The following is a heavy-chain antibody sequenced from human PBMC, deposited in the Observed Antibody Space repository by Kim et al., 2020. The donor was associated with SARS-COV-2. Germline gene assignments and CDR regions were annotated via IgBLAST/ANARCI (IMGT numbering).Heavy chain of an antibody. J-gene: IGHJ4*02. D-gene: IGHD2-2*02. V-gene: IGHV4-34*01. Sequence: THSGSINYTPSLKSRVTISVDTSKNQFSLRLSSVTAADTAVYYCARLYDYWGQGTLVTVSS. CDR3: ARLYDY. CDR2: THSGSI.